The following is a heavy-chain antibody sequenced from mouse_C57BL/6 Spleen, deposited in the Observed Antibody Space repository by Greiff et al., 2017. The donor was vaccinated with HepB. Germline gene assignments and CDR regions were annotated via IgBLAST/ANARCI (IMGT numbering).Heavy chain of an antibody. CDR2: ISSGGSYT. D-gene: IGHD1-1*01. Sequence: EVQLVESGGDLVKPGGSLKLSCAASGFTFSSYGMSWVRQTPDKRLEWVATISSGGSYTYYPDSVKGRFTISRDNAKNTLYLQMSSLKSEDTAMYYCARHGGITTVEREYYFDYWGQGTTLTVSS. V-gene: IGHV5-6*01. CDR1: GFTFSSYG. J-gene: IGHJ2*01. CDR3: ARHGGITTVEREYYFDY.